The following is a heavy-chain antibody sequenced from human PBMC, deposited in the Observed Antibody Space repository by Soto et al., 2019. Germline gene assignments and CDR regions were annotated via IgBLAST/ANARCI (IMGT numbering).Heavy chain of an antibody. Sequence: QVQLVESGGGVVQPGTSLRLSCVGSGFTFRSYVIHWVRQAPGKGLEWVALTSYDGSNKYYADSVKGRFTISRDNSRNTVGLQMDSLRLEDTALYYCARWGTTGGLDVWGQGTLVSVSS. CDR3: ARWGTTGGLDV. CDR1: GFTFRSYV. CDR2: TSYDGSNK. D-gene: IGHD3-16*01. V-gene: IGHV3-30*19. J-gene: IGHJ4*02.